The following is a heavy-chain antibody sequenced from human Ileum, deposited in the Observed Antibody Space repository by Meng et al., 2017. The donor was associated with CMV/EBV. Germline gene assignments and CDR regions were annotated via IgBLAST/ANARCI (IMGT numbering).Heavy chain of an antibody. CDR3: ARDLAFVVLPAASPSPMDH. CDR2: ISSSSTYI. CDR1: TFSYYN. D-gene: IGHD2-2*01. V-gene: IGHV3-21*01. J-gene: IGHJ4*02. Sequence: TFSYYNMNWVRQAPGKGLEWVSFISSSSTYIYYADSLKGRFTISRDSAKNSLYLQMNSLRAEDTAVYYCARDLAFVVLPAASPSPMDHWGQGTLVTVSS.